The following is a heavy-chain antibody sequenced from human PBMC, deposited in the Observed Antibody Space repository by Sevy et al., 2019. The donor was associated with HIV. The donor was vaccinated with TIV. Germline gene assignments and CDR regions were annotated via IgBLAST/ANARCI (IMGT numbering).Heavy chain of an antibody. CDR2: IHYSGGT. Sequence: SETLSLTCSVSGGSISNDGNYWSWIRQSPGAGLEWIRYIHYSGGTYYNPSVQSQVPISIDMSKSHFSLKMRSVTAADTAVYFCARVLVGVHCDGDCCPAGHFDQWGQGTLVTVSS. CDR1: GGSISNDGNY. CDR3: ARVLVGVHCDGDCCPAGHFDQ. J-gene: IGHJ4*02. V-gene: IGHV4-31*01. D-gene: IGHD2-21*02.